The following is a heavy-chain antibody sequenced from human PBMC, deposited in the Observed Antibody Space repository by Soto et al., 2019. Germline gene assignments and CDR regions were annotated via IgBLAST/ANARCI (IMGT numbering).Heavy chain of an antibody. CDR1: GFTFSSYG. CDR3: AKDNGYGKHSYASD. V-gene: IGHV3-30*18. Sequence: QVQLVESGGGVVQPGRSLRLSCAASGFTFSSYGMHWVRQAPGKGLEWLAVISYDGSHKSYTDSVKSRFTISRDNSKNTLYLKMNSLRAEDMALYYRAKDNGYGKHSYASDWGQGTLVTVSS. D-gene: IGHD5-12*01. CDR2: ISYDGSHK. J-gene: IGHJ4*02.